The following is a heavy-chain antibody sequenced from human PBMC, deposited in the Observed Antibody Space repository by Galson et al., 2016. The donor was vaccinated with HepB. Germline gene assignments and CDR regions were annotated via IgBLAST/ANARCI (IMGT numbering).Heavy chain of an antibody. CDR2: ISGSGGSP. CDR1: GFTFETYA. CDR3: ASDRDSSGWFSLFSY. J-gene: IGHJ4*02. D-gene: IGHD6-19*01. V-gene: IGHV3-23*02. Sequence: SLRLSCAASGFTFETYALNWVRQAPGKGLEWVSAISGSGGSPHYEDSVKGRITISRDNVKNTVFLQMNSLRADDTAVYYCASDRDSSGWFSLFSYWGQGTLVTVSS.